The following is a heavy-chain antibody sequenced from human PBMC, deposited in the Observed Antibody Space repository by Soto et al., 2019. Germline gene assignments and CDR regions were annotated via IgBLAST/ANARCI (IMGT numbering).Heavy chain of an antibody. CDR3: ARGIAAEVYYGMDV. CDR1: GGSISSGGYS. CDR2: IYHSGST. V-gene: IGHV4-30-2*01. J-gene: IGHJ6*02. D-gene: IGHD6-6*01. Sequence: QLQLQESGSGLVKPSQTLSLTCAVSGGSISSGGYSWSWIRQPPGKGLEWIGYIYHSGSTYYNPSLKSRVTISVDRSKNQFSLKLSSVTAAETAVYDFARGIAAEVYYGMDVWGRGITVTVSS.